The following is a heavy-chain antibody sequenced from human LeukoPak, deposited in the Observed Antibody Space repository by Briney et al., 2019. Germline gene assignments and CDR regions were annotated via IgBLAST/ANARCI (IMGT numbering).Heavy chain of an antibody. D-gene: IGHD6-13*01. CDR2: INPNSGDT. J-gene: IGHJ4*02. Sequence: GASVKVSCKASGYTFTGYYVRWVRQAPGQGLEWMGWINPNSGDTNYAQKFQGRVTMTRDTSISTAYMELSRLTSDDTAVYYCARAGIAAAILTWGQGTLVTVSS. CDR3: ARAGIAAAILT. V-gene: IGHV1-2*02. CDR1: GYTFTGYY.